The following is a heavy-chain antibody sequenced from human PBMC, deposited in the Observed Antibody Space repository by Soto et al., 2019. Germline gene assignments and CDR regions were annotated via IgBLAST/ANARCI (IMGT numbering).Heavy chain of an antibody. CDR1: GYTFTSYG. CDR3: ARGGSSERRFGETAGYNWFDP. V-gene: IGHV1-18*01. Sequence: QVQLVQSGAEVKKPGASVKVSCKASGYTFTSYGISWVRQAPGQGLEWMGWISAYNGNTNYAQKLQGRVTMTTDTTTSTAYMELRSLRSDDTAVYYCARGGSSERRFGETAGYNWFDPWGQGTLVTVSS. CDR2: ISAYNGNT. J-gene: IGHJ5*02. D-gene: IGHD3-10*01.